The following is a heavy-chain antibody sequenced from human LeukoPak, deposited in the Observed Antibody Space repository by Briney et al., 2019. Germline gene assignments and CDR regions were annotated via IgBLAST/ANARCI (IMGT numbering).Heavy chain of an antibody. CDR1: GYTLTGYY. J-gene: IGHJ5*02. CDR3: ARASGFGDLGDWFDP. V-gene: IGHV1-2*02. Sequence: ASVKVSCKASGYTLTGYYMHWVRQAPGQGLEWMGWINPNSGGTNYAQKFQGRVTMTRDTSISTAYMELSRLRSDDTAVYYCARASGFGDLGDWFDPWGQGTLVTVSS. D-gene: IGHD3-10*01. CDR2: INPNSGGT.